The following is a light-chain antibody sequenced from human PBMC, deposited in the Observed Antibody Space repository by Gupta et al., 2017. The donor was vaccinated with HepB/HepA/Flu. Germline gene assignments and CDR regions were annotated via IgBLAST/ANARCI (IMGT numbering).Light chain of an antibody. J-gene: IGKJ2*01. CDR3: QQSYNTPRT. CDR2: AAS. CDR1: QSISSH. Sequence: DIQLTQSPSFLSASVGDRVTITCRASQSISSHLNWYQQKPGTAPKILIFAASSLQSGVPSRFSSSGSGTDFTLTISSLRPEDFATYYCQQSYNTPRTFGQGTKLEIK. V-gene: IGKV1-39*01.